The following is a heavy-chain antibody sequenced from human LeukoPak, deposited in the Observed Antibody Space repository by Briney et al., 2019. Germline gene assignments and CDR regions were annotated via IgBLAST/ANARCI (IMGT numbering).Heavy chain of an antibody. Sequence: SQTLSLTCAISGDSVSTNSAAWTWGRQAPSRGLVWLGRAYYRSKWFNDYAVSVKSRITINPDTSKNQLSLQLNSVTPEDTAVYFCAREGPDAFDIWGQGTVVTVSS. J-gene: IGHJ3*02. V-gene: IGHV6-1*01. CDR1: GDSVSTNSAA. CDR2: AYYRSKWFN. CDR3: AREGPDAFDI.